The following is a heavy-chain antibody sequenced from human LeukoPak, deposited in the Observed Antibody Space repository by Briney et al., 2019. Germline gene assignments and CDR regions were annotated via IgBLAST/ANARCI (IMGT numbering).Heavy chain of an antibody. D-gene: IGHD5-24*01. CDR3: ARVRDGYKPPKLSSYYYMDV. CDR2: IKQDGSEK. J-gene: IGHJ6*03. Sequence: GGSLRLSCAASGFTFSSYVMHWVRQAPGKGLEWVANIKQDGSEKYYVDSVKGRFTISRDNAKNSLYLQMSSLRAEDTAVYYCARVRDGYKPPKLSSYYYMDVWGKGTTVTISS. CDR1: GFTFSSYV. V-gene: IGHV3-7*01.